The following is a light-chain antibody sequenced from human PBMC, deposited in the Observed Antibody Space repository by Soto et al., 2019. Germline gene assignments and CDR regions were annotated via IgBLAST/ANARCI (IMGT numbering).Light chain of an antibody. CDR3: QQRSTWPPTWT. Sequence: EIVLTQSPATLSLSPGERATLSCRASQSVRSYLAWYQQKPGQAPRLVIFDASNRATGIPARFSGSGSGTDFTLIISELEPEDFAVYFCQQRSTWPPTWTFGQGTKVEIK. V-gene: IGKV3-11*01. CDR2: DAS. J-gene: IGKJ1*01. CDR1: QSVRSY.